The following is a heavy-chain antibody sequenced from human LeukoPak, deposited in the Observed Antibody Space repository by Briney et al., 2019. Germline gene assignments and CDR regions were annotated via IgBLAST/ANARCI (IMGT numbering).Heavy chain of an antibody. D-gene: IGHD3-10*01. V-gene: IGHV1-2*02. CDR2: INPNSGDT. Sequence: ASVKVSCKASGYTFTGYYMNWVRQAPGQGLEWMGWINPNSGDTNSAQKFQGRVTMTRDTSISTAYMELSRLTSDDTAVYYCARAYHRFGIYYMDVWGKGTTVTISS. CDR1: GYTFTGYY. J-gene: IGHJ6*03. CDR3: ARAYHRFGIYYMDV.